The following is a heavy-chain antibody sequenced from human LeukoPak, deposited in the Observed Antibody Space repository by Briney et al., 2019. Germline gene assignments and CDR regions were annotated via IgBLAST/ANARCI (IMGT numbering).Heavy chain of an antibody. V-gene: IGHV4-4*07. CDR1: GGSISSYY. CDR3: ARDVQYSSSSGFDY. J-gene: IGHJ4*02. D-gene: IGHD6-6*01. Sequence: SETLSLTCTVSGGSISSYYWSWIRQPAGKGLEWIGRIYTSGSTNYNPSLKSGVTMSVDTSKNQFSLKLSSVTAADTAVYYCARDVQYSSSSGFDYWGQGTLVTVSS. CDR2: IYTSGST.